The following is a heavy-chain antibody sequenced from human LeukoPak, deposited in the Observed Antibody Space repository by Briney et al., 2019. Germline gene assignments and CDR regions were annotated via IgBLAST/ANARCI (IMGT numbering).Heavy chain of an antibody. Sequence: GASVKVSCKASGYTFTGYYMHWVRQAPGQGLEWMGRINPNSGGTSYAQKFQGRVTMTRDTSISTAYMELSRLRSDDTAVYYCARGPYSSSWGVDYWGQGTLVTVSS. J-gene: IGHJ4*02. CDR2: INPNSGGT. CDR1: GYTFTGYY. V-gene: IGHV1-2*06. CDR3: ARGPYSSSWGVDY. D-gene: IGHD6-13*01.